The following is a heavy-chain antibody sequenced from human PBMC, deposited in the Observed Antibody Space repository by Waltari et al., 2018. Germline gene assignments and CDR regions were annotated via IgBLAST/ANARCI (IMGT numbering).Heavy chain of an antibody. D-gene: IGHD4-17*01. J-gene: IGHJ4*02. CDR1: GFTFSSYY. Sequence: QVQLVESGGGLVKPGGSLRLSCAASGFTFSSYYINWIRQAPGKGLEWVSYISSSGSTIYYADSVKGRFTISRDNAKNSLYLQVNSLRAEDTAVYYCAGSTVTTSLSRWGQGTLVTVSS. CDR3: AGSTVTTSLSR. V-gene: IGHV3-11*04. CDR2: ISSSGSTI.